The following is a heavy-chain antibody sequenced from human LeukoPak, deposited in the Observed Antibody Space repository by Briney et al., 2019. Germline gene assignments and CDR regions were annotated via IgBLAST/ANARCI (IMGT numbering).Heavy chain of an antibody. CDR3: ARRILSTSWTDSFDI. CDR1: GFTFSDYY. Sequence: PGGSLRLSCAASGFTFSDYYISWVRQAPGKGLDWVSYISSSGHYTHYADSVKGRFTISRDNAKNSLYLQMSSPRAEDTGVYYCARRILSTSWTDSFDIWGQGTMVTVSS. CDR2: ISSSGHYT. V-gene: IGHV3-11*03. D-gene: IGHD2-2*01. J-gene: IGHJ3*02.